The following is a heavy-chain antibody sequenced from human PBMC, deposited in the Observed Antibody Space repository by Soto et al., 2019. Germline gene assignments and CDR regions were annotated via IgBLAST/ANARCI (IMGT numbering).Heavy chain of an antibody. J-gene: IGHJ1*01. Sequence: EVQLLESGGHLVQPGGSLRLSCAASGFIFSNYAMSWVRQAPGKGLECGSFISGSGSSTYYADSVKGRFTISRGNSKNTLYLQMISLRAEDAAVYYCVREASSSGLHLDHWGRGTLVTVSS. V-gene: IGHV3-23*01. CDR1: GFIFSNYA. D-gene: IGHD6-6*01. CDR3: VREASSSGLHLDH. CDR2: ISGSGSST.